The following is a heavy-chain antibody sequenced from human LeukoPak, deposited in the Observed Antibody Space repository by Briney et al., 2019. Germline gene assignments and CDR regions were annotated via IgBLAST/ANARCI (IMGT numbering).Heavy chain of an antibody. Sequence: AASVKVSCKPSGYSFRRNGLSWVRQAPGQGLEWMAWISANSGNTNYAQNFQDRVTLTTDTSTSTAYMELRSLRSDDTAVYYCARDVNYAFDYWGQGTLVTVSS. CDR2: ISANSGNT. V-gene: IGHV1-18*01. D-gene: IGHD3-16*01. J-gene: IGHJ4*02. CDR1: GYSFRRNG. CDR3: ARDVNYAFDY.